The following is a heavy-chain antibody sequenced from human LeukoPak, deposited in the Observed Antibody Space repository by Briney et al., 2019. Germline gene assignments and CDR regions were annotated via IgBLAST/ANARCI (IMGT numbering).Heavy chain of an antibody. D-gene: IGHD3-10*01. CDR1: GHSFTSYA. CDR2: INTGTGNP. Sequence: ASVKVSCKTSGHSFTSYAMNWVRQAPGQGLEFMGWINTGTGNPTYAQGFTGRFVFSLDTSVSTAYLRISTLKPEDTAVYYCASFGAHSFDYWGQGTLVTVSS. J-gene: IGHJ4*02. CDR3: ASFGAHSFDY. V-gene: IGHV7-4-1*02.